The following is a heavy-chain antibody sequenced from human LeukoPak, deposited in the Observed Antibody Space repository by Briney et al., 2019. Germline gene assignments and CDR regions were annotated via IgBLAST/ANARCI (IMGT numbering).Heavy chain of an antibody. Sequence: GSSVKLSCKASGGALITHFISWVRQAPGQGLEWMGRIVPMIGIANYAQKFQGRVTITADKSTNTAYMEMNNLRFEHTAVYYCARHSSRGQYYAFDFWGQGALVTVSP. CDR2: IVPMIGIA. J-gene: IGHJ4*02. CDR3: ARHSSRGQYYAFDF. V-gene: IGHV1-69*02. CDR1: GGALITHF. D-gene: IGHD3-3*01.